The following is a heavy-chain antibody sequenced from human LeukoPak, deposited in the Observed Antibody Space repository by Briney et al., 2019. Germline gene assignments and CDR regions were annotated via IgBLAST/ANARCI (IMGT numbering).Heavy chain of an antibody. J-gene: IGHJ5*02. V-gene: IGHV1-8*01. CDR3: ARGSLTSRYYDILTGYTRAARGWFDP. Sequence: ASVKVSCKASGYTFTSYDINWVRQATGQGLEWMGWMNPNSGNTGYAQKFQGRVTMTRNTSISTAYMELSSLRSEDTAVYYCARGSLTSRYYDILTGYTRAARGWFDPWGQGTLVTVSS. CDR2: MNPNSGNT. D-gene: IGHD3-9*01. CDR1: GYTFTSYD.